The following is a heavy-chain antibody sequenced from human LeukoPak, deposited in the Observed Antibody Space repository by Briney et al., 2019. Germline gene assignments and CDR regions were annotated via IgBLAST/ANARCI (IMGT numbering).Heavy chain of an antibody. CDR2: ISSSGSNI. J-gene: IGHJ4*02. CDR1: GFTFSDYY. V-gene: IGHV3-11*01. D-gene: IGHD3-22*01. Sequence: GGSLRLSCAASGFTFSDYYMSWLRQAPGKGLEWVSYISSSGSNIYYADSVKGRFTISRDNAKNSLYLQMNSLRAEDTAVYYFAREGAYYYDSFLDYWGQGTLVTVSS. CDR3: AREGAYYYDSFLDY.